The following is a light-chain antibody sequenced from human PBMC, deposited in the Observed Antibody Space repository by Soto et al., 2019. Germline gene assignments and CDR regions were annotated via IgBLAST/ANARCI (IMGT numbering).Light chain of an antibody. V-gene: IGLV2-14*01. J-gene: IGLJ1*01. CDR1: SSDVGGYNY. CDR2: DVS. CDR3: FSYTTSSTYV. Sequence: QSVLAPPASGSGSPGQSITISCTGTSSDVGGYNYVSWYQQHPGKAPKLMIYDVSDRPSGVSYRFSGSKSGITASLTISGLQAEDEADYYCFSYTTSSTYVFGTGTKVTVL.